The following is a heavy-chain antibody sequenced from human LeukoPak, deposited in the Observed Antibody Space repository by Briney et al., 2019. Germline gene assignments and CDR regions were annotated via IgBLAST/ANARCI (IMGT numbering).Heavy chain of an antibody. V-gene: IGHV4-39*07. CDR3: ATSDYGSGWYYFDY. J-gene: IGHJ4*02. Sequence: SETLSLTCTVSGGSISSSSYYWGWIRQPPGKGLEWIGSIYYSGSTYYNPSLKGRVTISVDTSKNQFSLKLNSVTAADTAVYYCATSDYGSGWYYFDYWGQGTLVTVSS. D-gene: IGHD3-10*01. CDR2: IYYSGST. CDR1: GGSISSSSYY.